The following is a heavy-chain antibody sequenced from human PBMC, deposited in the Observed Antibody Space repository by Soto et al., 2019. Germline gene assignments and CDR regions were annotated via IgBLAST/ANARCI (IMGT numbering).Heavy chain of an antibody. CDR1: GDSVSSNSSG. Sequence: SQTLSLTFAITGDSVSSNSSGWSWVRQSPSRGLEWLGRTYYRSKWYYEYAVSVRGRITINPDTSKNQYSLQLNSVTPEDTAVYFCARGEQYSGRIFDYWGQGTLMTVYS. CDR2: TYYRSKWYY. D-gene: IGHD1-26*01. J-gene: IGHJ4*01. CDR3: ARGEQYSGRIFDY. V-gene: IGHV6-1*01.